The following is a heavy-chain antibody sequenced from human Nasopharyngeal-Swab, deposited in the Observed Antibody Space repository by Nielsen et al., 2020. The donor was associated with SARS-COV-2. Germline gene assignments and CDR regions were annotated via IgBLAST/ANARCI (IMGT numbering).Heavy chain of an antibody. CDR2: TYYRSKWYN. CDR3: ARARGAYGDYYYYYYTDV. V-gene: IGHV6-1*01. D-gene: IGHD4-17*01. J-gene: IGHJ6*03. CDR1: GDSVSSSSAA. Sequence: SQTLSLTCAISGDSVSSSSAAWNCIRQSPSRGLEWLGRTYYRSKWYNDYAVSVKSRITINPATSKNQFSLHLNSVTPEDTAVYYCARARGAYGDYYYYYYTDVWGKGTTVTVSS.